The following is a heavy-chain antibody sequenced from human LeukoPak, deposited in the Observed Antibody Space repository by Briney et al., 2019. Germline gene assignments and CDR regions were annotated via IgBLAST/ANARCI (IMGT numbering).Heavy chain of an antibody. D-gene: IGHD3-10*01. CDR2: IYPGDSDT. CDR3: ARLVMVRVVMTVYYYYYMDV. CDR1: GYSFTSYS. J-gene: IGHJ6*03. V-gene: IGHV5-51*01. Sequence: GESLKISCKGSGYSFTSYSIGWVRQMPGKGLEWMGIIYPGDSDTRYSPSFQGQVTISADKSISTAYLQWSSLKASDTAMYYCARLVMVRVVMTVYYYYYMDVWGKGTTVTVSS.